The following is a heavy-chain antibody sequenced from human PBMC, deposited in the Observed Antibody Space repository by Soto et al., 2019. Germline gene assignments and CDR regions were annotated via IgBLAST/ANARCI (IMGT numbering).Heavy chain of an antibody. J-gene: IGHJ4*02. CDR3: ARDPGSWYFDY. D-gene: IGHD6-13*01. Sequence: ASVKVSCKASGYTFTSYGISWVRQAPGQGLEWMGWISAYNGNTNYAQKLQGRVTMTTDTSTRTAYMELRSLIFDDTAVYYCARDPGSWYFDYWGQGTLVTVSS. CDR1: GYTFTSYG. V-gene: IGHV1-18*01. CDR2: ISAYNGNT.